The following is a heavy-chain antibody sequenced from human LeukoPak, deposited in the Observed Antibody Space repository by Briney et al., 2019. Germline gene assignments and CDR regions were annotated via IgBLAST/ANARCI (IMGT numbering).Heavy chain of an antibody. CDR3: ARDRGGKDF. J-gene: IGHJ4*02. Sequence: PGASLRLSCTASGFVFSSYWMSWVRQAPGKGLVEVVNIKDDESQKYYGDSVKGRFTISRDNAKKSLYLHMNSLRADDTAVYYCARDRGGKDFWGQGTLVVVSS. CDR2: IKDDESQK. D-gene: IGHD1-1*01. CDR1: GFVFSSYW. V-gene: IGHV3-7*03.